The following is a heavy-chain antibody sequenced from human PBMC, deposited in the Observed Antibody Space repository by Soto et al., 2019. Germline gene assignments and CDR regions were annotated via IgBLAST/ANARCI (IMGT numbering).Heavy chain of an antibody. CDR3: ARGPDSPYNGFVLSVVWFDP. J-gene: IGHJ5*02. CDR2: IYYSGST. V-gene: IGHV4-31*03. CDR1: GGSISSGGYY. D-gene: IGHD1-20*01. Sequence: PSETLSLTCTVSGGSISSGGYYWSWIRQHPGKGLEWIGYIYYSGSTYYNPSLKSRVTISVDTSKNQFSLKLSSVTAADTAVYYCARGPDSPYNGFVLSVVWFDPWGQGTLVTVSS.